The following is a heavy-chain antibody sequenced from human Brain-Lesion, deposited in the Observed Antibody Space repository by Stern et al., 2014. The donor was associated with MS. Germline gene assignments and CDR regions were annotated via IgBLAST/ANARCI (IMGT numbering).Heavy chain of an antibody. CDR2: VNNDERRT. CDR1: GFTFSNYW. CDR3: ARGERWFDS. J-gene: IGHJ5*01. D-gene: IGHD3-10*01. V-gene: IGHV3-74*02. Sequence: EVQLVESGGGLVQPGGSLRLSCAASGFTFSNYWMHWVRQAPGKGLVWVSRVNNDERRTSYADSVKGRFTMSRDNAKNTLYLQMNSLRVEDTAIYYCARGERWFDSWGQGTLVTVSS.